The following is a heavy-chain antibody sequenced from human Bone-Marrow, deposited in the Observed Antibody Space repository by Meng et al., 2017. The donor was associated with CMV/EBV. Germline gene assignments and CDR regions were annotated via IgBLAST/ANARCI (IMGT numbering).Heavy chain of an antibody. D-gene: IGHD3-3*01. CDR2: IYYNGNT. CDR3: ARGSGFDP. V-gene: IGHV4-59*01. Sequence: SETLSLTCTVSGGSTSSYYWNWIRQSPGKGLEWIGYIYYNGNTNYNPSRKSRVTISVDTSKNQFSLKLSSMTAADTAVYYCARGSGFDPWGQGTLVSVSS. CDR1: GGSTSSYY. J-gene: IGHJ5*02.